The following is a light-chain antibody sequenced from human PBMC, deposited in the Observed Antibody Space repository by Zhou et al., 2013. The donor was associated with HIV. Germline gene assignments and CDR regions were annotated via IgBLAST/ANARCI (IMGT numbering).Light chain of an antibody. V-gene: IGKV3-20*01. J-gene: IGKJ5*01. CDR2: GAS. CDR3: YQYGIHLST. CDR1: QNVFSN. Sequence: EIVLTQSPSTLSVSPGERVTLSCRASQNVFSNLAWYQQKPGQAPRLLIYGASTRATGVPDRFSGSGYETEFTLTIRGVEPEDLAVYYCYQYGIHLSTFGQGTRL.